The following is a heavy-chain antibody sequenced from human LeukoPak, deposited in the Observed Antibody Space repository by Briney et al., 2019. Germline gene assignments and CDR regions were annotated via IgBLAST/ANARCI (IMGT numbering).Heavy chain of an antibody. D-gene: IGHD3-22*01. CDR1: GFTFSSYG. Sequence: PGGSLRLSCAASGFTFSSYGMHWVRQAPGKGLEWVAFIRYDGSNKYYADSVKGRFTISRDNSKDTLYLQMNSLRAEDTAVYYCAKDTEVVGYYYDSSGYFFGDYWGQGTLVTVSS. CDR3: AKDTEVVGYYYDSSGYFFGDY. J-gene: IGHJ4*02. V-gene: IGHV3-30*02. CDR2: IRYDGSNK.